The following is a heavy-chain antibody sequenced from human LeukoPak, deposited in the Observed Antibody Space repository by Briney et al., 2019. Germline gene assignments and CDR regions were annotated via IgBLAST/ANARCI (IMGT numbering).Heavy chain of an antibody. J-gene: IGHJ6*04. Sequence: GSLRLSCAASGFTFSSYEMNWVRQAPGKGLEWVSYISSSGSTIYYADSVKGRFTTSRDNAKNSLYLQMNSLRAEDTAVYYCAELGITMIGGVWGKGTTVTISS. CDR3: AELGITMIGGV. V-gene: IGHV3-48*03. D-gene: IGHD3-10*02. CDR1: GFTFSSYE. CDR2: ISSSGSTI.